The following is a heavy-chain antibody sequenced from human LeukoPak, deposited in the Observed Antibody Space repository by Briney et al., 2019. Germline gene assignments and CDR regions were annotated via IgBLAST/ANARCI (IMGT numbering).Heavy chain of an antibody. Sequence: ASVKVSCKASGYTFASYGISWVRPAPGQGLEWMGWISGYNGNTNYARKLQGRVSMTTDTSTNTAYMELRSLRSDDTAVYYCARVVNADSSGYSYWGQGTLVTVSS. CDR3: ARVVNADSSGYSY. CDR2: ISGYNGNT. V-gene: IGHV1-18*01. CDR1: GYTFASYG. D-gene: IGHD3-22*01. J-gene: IGHJ4*02.